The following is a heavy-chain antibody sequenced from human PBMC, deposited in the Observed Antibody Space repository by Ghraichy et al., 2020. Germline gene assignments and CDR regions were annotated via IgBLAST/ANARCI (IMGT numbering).Heavy chain of an antibody. CDR1: GGSISSYY. Sequence: TLSLTCTVSGGSISSYYWSWIRQPPGKGLEWIGYIYYSGSTNYNPSLKSRVTISVDTSKNQFSLKLSSVTAADTAVYYCAREERSGYFDYWGQGTLVTVSP. V-gene: IGHV4-59*01. J-gene: IGHJ4*02. CDR2: IYYSGST. CDR3: AREERSGYFDY. D-gene: IGHD2-15*01.